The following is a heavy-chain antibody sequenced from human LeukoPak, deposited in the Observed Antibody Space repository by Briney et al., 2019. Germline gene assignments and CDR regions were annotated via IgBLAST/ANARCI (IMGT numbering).Heavy chain of an antibody. CDR3: AKDGNSGYDYYYYGMDV. J-gene: IGHJ6*04. CDR1: GFTFSSYG. V-gene: IGHV3-30*18. Sequence: GGSLRLSCAASGFTFSSYGMHWVRQAPGKGLEWVAVISYDGRNKYYADSVKGRFTISRDNSKNTLYLQMNSLRAEDTAVYYCAKDGNSGYDYYYYGMDVWGKGTTVTVSS. CDR2: ISYDGRNK. D-gene: IGHD5-12*01.